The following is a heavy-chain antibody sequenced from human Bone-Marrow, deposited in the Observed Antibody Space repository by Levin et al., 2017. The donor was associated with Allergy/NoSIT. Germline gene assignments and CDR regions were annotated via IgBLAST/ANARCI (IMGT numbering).Heavy chain of an antibody. CDR3: TTAVVAASNPLDPFDY. V-gene: IGHV3-15*01. J-gene: IGHJ4*02. D-gene: IGHD2-15*01. Sequence: GGSLRLSCAASGFTFNHAWMSWVRQAPGKGLEWVGRIRSTGDGGATDYAAPVKGRFTISRDDSESTLYLQMNSLKSEDTGVYFCTTAVVAASNPLDPFDYWGQGILVTVSS. CDR2: IRSTGDGGAT. CDR1: GFTFNHAW.